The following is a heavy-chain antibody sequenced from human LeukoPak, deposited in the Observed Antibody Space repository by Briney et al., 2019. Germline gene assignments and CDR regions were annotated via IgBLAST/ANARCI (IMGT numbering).Heavy chain of an antibody. D-gene: IGHD3-10*02. V-gene: IGHV3-48*04. CDR3: AELGITMIGGV. CDR2: ISSSGSTI. Sequence: GGSLRLSCAASGFTFSNYWMQWVRQAPGKGLEWVSYISSSGSTIYYADSVKGRFTISRDNAKNSLYLQMNSLRAEDTAVYYCAELGITMIGGVWGKGTTVTISS. CDR1: GFTFSNYW. J-gene: IGHJ6*04.